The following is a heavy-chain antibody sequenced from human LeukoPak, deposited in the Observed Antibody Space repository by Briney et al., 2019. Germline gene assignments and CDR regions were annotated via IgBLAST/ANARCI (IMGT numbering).Heavy chain of an antibody. D-gene: IGHD6-13*01. Sequence: GASVKVSCKASGGTFSSYAISWVRQAPGQGLEWMGGIIPIFGTANYAQKFQGRVTITADESTSTAYMELSSLRSEDTAVYYCARDEGTAAGTLDYYYYMDVWGKGTTVTVSS. V-gene: IGHV1-69*13. CDR2: IIPIFGTA. J-gene: IGHJ6*03. CDR3: ARDEGTAAGTLDYYYYMDV. CDR1: GGTFSSYA.